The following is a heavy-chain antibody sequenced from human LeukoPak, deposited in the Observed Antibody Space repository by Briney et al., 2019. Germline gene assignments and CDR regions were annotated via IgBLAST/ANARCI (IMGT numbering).Heavy chain of an antibody. V-gene: IGHV4-59*01. J-gene: IGHJ4*02. CDR1: GGSISSYY. CDR2: IYYSGST. D-gene: IGHD5-18*01. Sequence: PSETLSLTCTASGGSISSYYWSWIRQPPGKGLEWIGYIYYSGSTNYNPSLKSRVTISVDTSKNQLSLKLSSVTAADTAVYYCARSRGYSYGYFAYWGQGTLVTVSS. CDR3: ARSRGYSYGYFAY.